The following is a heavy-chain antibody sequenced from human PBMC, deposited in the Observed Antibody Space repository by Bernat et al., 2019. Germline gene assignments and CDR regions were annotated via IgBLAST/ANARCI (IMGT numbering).Heavy chain of an antibody. CDR1: GFTFSSYG. V-gene: IGHV3-33*01. CDR2: IWYDGSNK. Sequence: QVQLVESGGGVVQPGRSLRLSCAASGFTFSSYGMHWVRQAPGKGLEWVAVIWYDGSNKYYADSVKGRFTISRDNSKNTLYLQMNSLRAEDTAVYYCATLSIVRASGGDYWGRGTLVTVSS. CDR3: ATLSIVRASGGDY. D-gene: IGHD1-26*01. J-gene: IGHJ4*02.